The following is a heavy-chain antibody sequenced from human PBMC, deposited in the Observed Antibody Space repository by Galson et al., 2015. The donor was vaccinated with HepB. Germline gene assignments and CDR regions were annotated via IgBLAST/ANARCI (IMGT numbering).Heavy chain of an antibody. V-gene: IGHV3-23*01. CDR2: ISYSGVTT. Sequence: SLRLSCAASGFTFSSHAMSWVRQVPGKGLEWVSGISYSGVTTYHADSVKGRFTISRDNSKNTLYLQMNSLRGEDTALYYCAKAGVSAAGASSYYMDVWGKGTTVTVSS. CDR3: AKAGVSAAGASSYYMDV. J-gene: IGHJ6*03. CDR1: GFTFSSHA. D-gene: IGHD6-13*01.